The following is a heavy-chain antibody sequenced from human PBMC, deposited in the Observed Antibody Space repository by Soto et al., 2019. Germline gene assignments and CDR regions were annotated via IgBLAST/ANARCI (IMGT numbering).Heavy chain of an antibody. J-gene: IGHJ4*02. CDR2: ISGYNGNT. V-gene: IGHV1-18*01. CDR3: ERDLGGQIVEY. CDR1: GYTFTSYG. Sequence: ASVKVACKASGYTFTSYGISWVRQSPGQGLEWLRWISGYNGNTKYAQKLQGRVTMTTDTSTSTAYMELRSMRSDDTAVYYCERDLGGQIVEYWGQGTLVTVSS. D-gene: IGHD1-26*01.